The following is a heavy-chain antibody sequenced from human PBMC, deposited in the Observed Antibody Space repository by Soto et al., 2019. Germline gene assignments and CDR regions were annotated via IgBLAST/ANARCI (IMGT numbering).Heavy chain of an antibody. CDR1: GGTFSSYA. D-gene: IGHD3-22*01. J-gene: IGHJ6*02. CDR2: IIPIFGTA. CDR3: AKYYYDSSGYYSDYYYGMDV. V-gene: IGHV1-69*01. Sequence: QVQLVQSGAGVKKPGSSVKVSCKASGGTFSSYAISWVRQAPGQGLEWMGGIIPIFGTANYAQKFQGRVTITADESTSTAYMELSSLRSEDTAVYYCAKYYYDSSGYYSDYYYGMDVWGQGTTVTVSS.